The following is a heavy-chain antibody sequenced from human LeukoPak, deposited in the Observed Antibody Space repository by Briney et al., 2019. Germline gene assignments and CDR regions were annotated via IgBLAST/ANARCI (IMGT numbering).Heavy chain of an antibody. J-gene: IGHJ4*02. CDR3: ARDRWLDQWYFDY. Sequence: PGGSLRLSCAASGFTFSSYSTNWVRQAPGKGLEWVSSISSSSSYIYYADSVKGRFTISRDNAKNSLYLQMNSLRAEDTAVYYCARDRWLDQWYFDYWGQGTLVTVSS. CDR2: ISSSSSYI. V-gene: IGHV3-21*01. D-gene: IGHD4-23*01. CDR1: GFTFSSYS.